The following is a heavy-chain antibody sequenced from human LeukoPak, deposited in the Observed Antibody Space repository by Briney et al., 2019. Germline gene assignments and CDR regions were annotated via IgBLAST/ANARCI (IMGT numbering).Heavy chain of an antibody. CDR1: GFTFSSYE. D-gene: IGHD3-9*01. CDR3: AKERDYDILTGYSPLDY. J-gene: IGHJ4*02. V-gene: IGHV3-48*03. Sequence: GGSLRLSCAASGFTFSSYEMNWVRQAPGKGLEWVSYISSSGSTIYYADSVKGRFTISRDNAKKSLYLQMNSLRAEDTALYYCAKERDYDILTGYSPLDYWGQGTLVTVSS. CDR2: ISSSGSTI.